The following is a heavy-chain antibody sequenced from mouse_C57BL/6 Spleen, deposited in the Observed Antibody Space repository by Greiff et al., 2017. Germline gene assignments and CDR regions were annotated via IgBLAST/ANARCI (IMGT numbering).Heavy chain of an antibody. J-gene: IGHJ4*01. Sequence: QVQLQQPGAELVKPGASVQMSCKASGYTFTSYWITWVKQRPGQGLEWIGEIYPGSGSTNYNEKFKSKATLTVDTSSSTAYMQLSSLTSEDSAVYDFARPLTTVVAPYAMDYWGQGTSVTVSS. V-gene: IGHV1-55*01. CDR3: ARPLTTVVAPYAMDY. D-gene: IGHD1-1*01. CDR1: GYTFTSYW. CDR2: IYPGSGST.